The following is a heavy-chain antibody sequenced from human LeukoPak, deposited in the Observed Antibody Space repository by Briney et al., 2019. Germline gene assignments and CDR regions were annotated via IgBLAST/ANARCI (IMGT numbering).Heavy chain of an antibody. CDR3: AKDPYMDA. Sequence: GRSLRLSCAASGFSFSDATMHWVRQVPGKGLEWVSGINWNSGTMGYAASVKGRFTVSRDNANNSLYLQMNSLKTEDTALYYCAKDPYMDAWGKGTTVTVSS. CDR1: GFSFSDAT. CDR2: INWNSGTM. J-gene: IGHJ6*03. V-gene: IGHV3-9*01.